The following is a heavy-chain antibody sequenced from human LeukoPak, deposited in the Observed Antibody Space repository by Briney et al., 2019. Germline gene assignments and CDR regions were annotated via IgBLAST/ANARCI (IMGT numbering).Heavy chain of an antibody. Sequence: GRSLRLSCAASGFTFSDYAMHWVRQAPGKGLEWVAVISYGGSNKYYADSVKGRFTISRDNSKNTLYLQMNSLRAEDTAVYYCAKDPYYYDSSGYYPYWGQGTLVTVSS. D-gene: IGHD3-22*01. CDR1: GFTFSDYA. V-gene: IGHV3-30-3*01. J-gene: IGHJ4*02. CDR2: ISYGGSNK. CDR3: AKDPYYYDSSGYYPY.